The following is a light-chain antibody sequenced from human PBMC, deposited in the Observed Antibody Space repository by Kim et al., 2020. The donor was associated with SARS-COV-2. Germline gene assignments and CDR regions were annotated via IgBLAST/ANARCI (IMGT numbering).Light chain of an antibody. CDR3: QQYDNLSALT. CDR2: DAS. Sequence: SVRDRVTITCQASQDISNYLNWYQQKPGKAPKLLIYDASNLETGVPSRFSGSGSGTDFTFTISSLQPEDIATYYCQQYDNLSALTFGGGTKVDIK. J-gene: IGKJ4*01. V-gene: IGKV1-33*01. CDR1: QDISNY.